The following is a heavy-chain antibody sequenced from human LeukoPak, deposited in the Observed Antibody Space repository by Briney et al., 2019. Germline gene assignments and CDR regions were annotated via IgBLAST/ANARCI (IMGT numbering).Heavy chain of an antibody. J-gene: IGHJ4*02. D-gene: IGHD5-12*01. CDR3: RVDPPFFDY. CDR1: GGSISSYY. CDR2: IYYSGST. V-gene: IGHV4-59*01. Sequence: SETLSLTCTVSGGSISSYYWSWIRQPPGKGLKWIGYIYYSGSTSYSPSLRSRVTISVDTSKNQFSLKLSSVTAAATAVYYCRVDPPFFDYWGQGTLVTVSS.